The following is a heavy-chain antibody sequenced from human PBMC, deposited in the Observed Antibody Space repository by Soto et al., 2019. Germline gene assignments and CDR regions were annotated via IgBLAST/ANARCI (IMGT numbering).Heavy chain of an antibody. CDR2: IYRGDAT. D-gene: IGHD6-6*01. CDR3: ARDRSDSSRADSFDI. CDR1: GFSVSDNY. V-gene: IGHV3-53*01. J-gene: IGHJ3*02. Sequence: PGGSLRLSCAVSGFSVSDNYMSWVRQAPGKGLEWVSVIYRGDATHYADSVKGRFTISRDNSKNTVYLQMNNLRADDTAVYYCARDRSDSSRADSFDIWGPGTMVTVSS.